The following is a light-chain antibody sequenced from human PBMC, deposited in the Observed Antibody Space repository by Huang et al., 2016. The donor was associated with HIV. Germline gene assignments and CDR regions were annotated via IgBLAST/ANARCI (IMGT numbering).Light chain of an antibody. CDR2: DAS. J-gene: IGKJ2*01. Sequence: EIVLTQSPATLSLSPGERTTLSCRASQRVSSYLAWYQQKPGQAPRLLISDASNRATCIPTRFSGSGSGTDFTLTISSLEPEDFAVYYCQQRSNWPRYTVGQGTKLEIK. V-gene: IGKV3-11*01. CDR1: QRVSSY. CDR3: QQRSNWPRYT.